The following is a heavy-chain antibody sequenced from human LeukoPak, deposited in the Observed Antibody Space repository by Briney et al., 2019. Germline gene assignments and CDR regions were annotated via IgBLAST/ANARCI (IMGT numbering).Heavy chain of an antibody. D-gene: IGHD3-10*01. J-gene: IGHJ6*03. CDR2: ISAYNGNA. V-gene: IGHV1-18*01. CDR1: GYTFTSYG. CDR3: ARDRYLWFGELLYPGYYYYYYMDV. Sequence: GASVKVSCKASGYTFTSYGISWVRQAPGQGLEWMGWISAYNGNANYAQKLQGRVTMTTDTSTSTAYMELRSLRSDDTAVYYCARDRYLWFGELLYPGYYYYYYMDVWGKGTTVTISS.